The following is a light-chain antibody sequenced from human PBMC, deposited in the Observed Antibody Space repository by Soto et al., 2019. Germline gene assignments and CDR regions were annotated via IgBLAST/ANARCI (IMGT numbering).Light chain of an antibody. CDR1: NSDVGSYKF. CDR3: MSYIASTTTHWV. Sequence: QSALTQPASVSGSPGQSITISCTGTNSDVGSYKFVSWYQQYPGKAPKLLILGVSNRPSGISGRFSGSKSGNTASLTISGLQPEDEADYYCMSYIASTTTHWVLGGGTKLTVL. CDR2: GVS. V-gene: IGLV2-14*02. J-gene: IGLJ3*02.